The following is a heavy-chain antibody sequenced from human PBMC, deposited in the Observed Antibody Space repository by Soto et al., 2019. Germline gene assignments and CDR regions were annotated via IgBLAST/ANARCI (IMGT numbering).Heavy chain of an antibody. J-gene: IGHJ4*02. V-gene: IGHV3-9*01. D-gene: IGHD3-10*01. CDR2: ISWNSAMI. Sequence: EVQLVESGGGLVQPGMSLRLSCAASGFTFDDLAMHWVRQAPGQCLEWASGISWNSAMIGYADSVKGRFTISRDNDKNSLYLQMNSLRPEDTALYFCAQDNRADRGAFDYWGQGTLGSVFS. CDR3: AQDNRADRGAFDY. CDR1: GFTFDDLA.